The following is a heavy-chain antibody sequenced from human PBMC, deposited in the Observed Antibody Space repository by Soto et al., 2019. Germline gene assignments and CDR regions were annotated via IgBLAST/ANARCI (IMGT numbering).Heavy chain of an antibody. Sequence: SQTLSLTCAISGASVSSNSAAWNWIRQSPSRGLEWLGRTYYRSKWYNDYAVSVKSRITINPDTSKNQFSLQLNSVTPVDTAVYYCALVSSSRGPDDAFDIWGQGTMVTVSS. CDR1: GASVSSNSAA. D-gene: IGHD6-13*01. J-gene: IGHJ3*02. V-gene: IGHV6-1*01. CDR3: ALVSSSRGPDDAFDI. CDR2: TYYRSKWYN.